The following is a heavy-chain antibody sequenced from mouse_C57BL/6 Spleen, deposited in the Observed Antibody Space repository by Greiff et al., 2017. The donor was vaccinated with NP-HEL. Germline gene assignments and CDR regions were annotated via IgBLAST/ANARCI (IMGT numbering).Heavy chain of an antibody. J-gene: IGHJ2*01. CDR3: AGDLGY. CDR1: GYTFTSYW. Sequence: QVQLQQPGAELVMPGASVKLSCKASGYTFTSYWMHWVKPRPGQGLEWIGEIDPSDSYTNYNQKFKGKSTLTVDKSSSTAYMQLSSLTSEDSAVYYCAGDLGYWGQGTTLTVSS. V-gene: IGHV1-69*01. CDR2: IDPSDSYT.